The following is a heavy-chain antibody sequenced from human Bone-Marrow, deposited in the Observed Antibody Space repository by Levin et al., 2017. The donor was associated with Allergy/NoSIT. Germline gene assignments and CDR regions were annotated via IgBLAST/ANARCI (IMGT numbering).Heavy chain of an antibody. J-gene: IGHJ4*02. CDR2: IHGDGSKI. CDR3: GRLPPGD. Sequence: GGSLRLSCAVSGFSMENYWMDWVRQAPGKGLVWVSRIHGDGSKITYADSVTGRFTISRDIAKKVIFLEMNSLRVDDTAVYYCGRLPPGDWGQGTVVTVSS. V-gene: IGHV3-74*01. CDR1: GFSMENYW. D-gene: IGHD2-8*02.